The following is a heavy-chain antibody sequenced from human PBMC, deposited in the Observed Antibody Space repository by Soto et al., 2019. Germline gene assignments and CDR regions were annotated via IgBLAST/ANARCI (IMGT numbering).Heavy chain of an antibody. V-gene: IGHV3-23*01. J-gene: IGHJ3*02. Sequence: EAQLLESGGELIQPGGSLRLSCAASGFTYSSHGMSWVRQAPGKGLEWIAGLSRGGGSTYYADSVKGRFTISRDNPENTLDLIMNSLRVEDTALYYCARDGQYRTDGFDIWGQGTMVTVSS. D-gene: IGHD5-12*01. CDR3: ARDGQYRTDGFDI. CDR2: LSRGGGST. CDR1: GFTYSSHG.